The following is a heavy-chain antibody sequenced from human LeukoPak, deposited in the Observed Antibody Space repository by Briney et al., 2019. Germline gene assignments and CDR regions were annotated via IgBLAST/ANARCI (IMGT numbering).Heavy chain of an antibody. J-gene: IGHJ4*02. D-gene: IGHD3-22*01. CDR2: IYYSGST. CDR1: GGSISSYY. Sequence: PSETLSLTCTVSGGSISSYYWSWIRQPPGKGLEWIGYIYYSGSTNYNPSLKSRVTISVDTSKNQFSPKLSSVTAADTAVYYCARDGGGYYFDYWGQGTLVTVSS. CDR3: ARDGGGYYFDY. V-gene: IGHV4-59*01.